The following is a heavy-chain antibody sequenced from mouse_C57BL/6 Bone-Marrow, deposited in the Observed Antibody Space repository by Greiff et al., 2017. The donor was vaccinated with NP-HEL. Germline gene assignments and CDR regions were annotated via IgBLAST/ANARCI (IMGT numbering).Heavy chain of an antibody. Sequence: EVKVVESEGGLVQPGRSMKLSCTASGFTFSDYYMAWVRQVPEKGLEWVANINYDGSSTYYLDSLKSRFIISRDNAKNNLYLQMSSLKSEDTATYYCARRVARYFDVWGTGTTVTVSS. CDR2: INYDGSST. CDR3: ARRVARYFDV. J-gene: IGHJ1*03. CDR1: GFTFSDYY. V-gene: IGHV5-16*01. D-gene: IGHD1-1*01.